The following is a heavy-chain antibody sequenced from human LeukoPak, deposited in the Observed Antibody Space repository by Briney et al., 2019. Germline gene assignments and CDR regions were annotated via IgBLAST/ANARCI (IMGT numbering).Heavy chain of an antibody. CDR1: RFTFRDYW. Sequence: PGGSLRLSCSASRFTFRDYWMNWVRQAPGKGLEWLANIKQDGSKEHYVDSVRGRFTISRDNAKNSLYLQMNSLRADDTAVYYCVRDDRDYLVIFADAGDYWGQGTLVTVSS. D-gene: IGHD2/OR15-2a*01. J-gene: IGHJ4*02. V-gene: IGHV3-7*01. CDR3: VRDDRDYLVIFADAGDY. CDR2: IKQDGSKE.